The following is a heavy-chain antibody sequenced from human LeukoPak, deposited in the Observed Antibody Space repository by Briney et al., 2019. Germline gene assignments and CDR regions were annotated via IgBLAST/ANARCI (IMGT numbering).Heavy chain of an antibody. V-gene: IGHV4-59*01. D-gene: IGHD5-24*01. Sequence: SETLSLTCTVSGGSISSYYWSWIRQPPGKGLEWIGYIYYSGSTNYNPSLKSRVTISVDTSKNQFSLKLSSVTAADTGVYYCARGSETLDYWGQGTLVTVSS. CDR1: GGSISSYY. J-gene: IGHJ4*02. CDR3: ARGSETLDY. CDR2: IYYSGST.